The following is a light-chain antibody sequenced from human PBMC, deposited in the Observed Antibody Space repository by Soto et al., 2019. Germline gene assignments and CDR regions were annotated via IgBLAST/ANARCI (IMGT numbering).Light chain of an antibody. V-gene: IGKV3-15*01. CDR1: QSVFSS. J-gene: IGKJ1*01. CDR2: GSA. CDR3: QQYHSWPA. Sequence: EIVMTQSPATLSVSPGGRATLSCRASQSVFSSLAWYQQRPGQAPRLLIYGSATRATGIPDRFSGSGSGTEFTLTISSLQSEDSAVYYCQQYHSWPAFGQGTKVDIK.